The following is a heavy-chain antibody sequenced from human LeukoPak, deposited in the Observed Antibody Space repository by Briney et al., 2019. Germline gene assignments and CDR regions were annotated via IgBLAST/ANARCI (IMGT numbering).Heavy chain of an antibody. Sequence: ASVKVSCKAAGYTFTGYYMFWVRQAPGQGLEWMGRINPNSGGTNYAQKFQGRVTMTRDTSISTAYMELSRLRSDGTAVYYCARGYCSGGRCYSVENWFDPWGHGTLVTVSS. D-gene: IGHD2-15*01. CDR3: ARGYCSGGRCYSVENWFDP. J-gene: IGHJ5*02. V-gene: IGHV1-2*06. CDR2: INPNSGGT. CDR1: GYTFTGYY.